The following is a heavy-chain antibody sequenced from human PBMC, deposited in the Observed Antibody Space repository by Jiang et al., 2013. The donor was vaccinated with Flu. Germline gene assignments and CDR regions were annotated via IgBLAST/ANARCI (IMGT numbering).Heavy chain of an antibody. J-gene: IGHJ1*01. CDR3: ARYGGREWGLQYFHH. Sequence: EVKQPGASVKVSCKASGYTFTGYFIHWVRQAPGQGLEWVGRIDPNTGDTNYAESFQGRVTMTSDSSSRTAYAEVISLKSDDTAVYYCARYGGREWGLQYFHHWGQGTLVTVSS. D-gene: IGHD3-16*01. CDR1: GYTFTGYF. CDR2: IDPNTGDT. V-gene: IGHV1-2*06.